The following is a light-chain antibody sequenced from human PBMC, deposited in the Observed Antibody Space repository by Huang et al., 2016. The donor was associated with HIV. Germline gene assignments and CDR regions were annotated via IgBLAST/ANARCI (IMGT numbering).Light chain of an antibody. Sequence: DIVMTQSPDSLAVSLGERATINCKSSQSVLYSSNNKNYLAWYQQKPGQPPKLLIYWASTRESGGPDRFSGSGSGTHFTLTISSLQAEDVAVYYCQQYFLTPFTFGPGTKVDIK. CDR1: QSVLYSSNNKNY. CDR3: QQYFLTPFT. CDR2: WAS. V-gene: IGKV4-1*01. J-gene: IGKJ3*01.